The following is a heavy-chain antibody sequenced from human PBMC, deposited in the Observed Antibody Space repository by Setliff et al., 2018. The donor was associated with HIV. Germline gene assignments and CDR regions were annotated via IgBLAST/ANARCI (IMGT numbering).Heavy chain of an antibody. CDR2: IRYDGSEK. CDR3: ARDRGTY. CDR1: GFTFSSYG. J-gene: IGHJ4*02. V-gene: IGHV3-30*02. D-gene: IGHD1-7*01. Sequence: GSLRLSCPASGFTFSSYGMHWVRQAPGKGLEWVAFIRYDGSEKYYIESVKGRFTISRDNSKKMLYLQMNSLRAEDTAVYYCARDRGTYWGQGTLVTVSS.